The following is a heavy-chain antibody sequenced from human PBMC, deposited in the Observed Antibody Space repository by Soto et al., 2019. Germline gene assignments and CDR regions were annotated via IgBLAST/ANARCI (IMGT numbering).Heavy chain of an antibody. J-gene: IGHJ5*02. CDR2: IYYSGST. V-gene: IGHV4-31*03. D-gene: IGHD2-2*01. Sequence: QVQLQESGPGLVKPSQTLSLTCTVSGGSISSGGYYWSWIRQHPGKGLEWIGYIYYSGSTYYNPSLKSRVTISVDTSKNQFSRKLSSVTAADTAVYYCARDRGYCSSTSCTSTGWFDPWGQGTLVTVSS. CDR3: ARDRGYCSSTSCTSTGWFDP. CDR1: GGSISSGGYY.